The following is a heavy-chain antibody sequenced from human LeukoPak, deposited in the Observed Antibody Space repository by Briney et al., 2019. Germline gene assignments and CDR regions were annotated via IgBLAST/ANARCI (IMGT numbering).Heavy chain of an antibody. CDR3: ARERAIILFGAFDI. J-gene: IGHJ3*02. V-gene: IGHV3-30*02. CDR2: IRYDGSNK. D-gene: IGHD3-3*01. Sequence: GGSLRLSCAASGFTFSSYGMHWVRQAPGKGLEWVAFIRYDGSNKYYADSVKGRFTISRDNAKNSLYLQMNSLRAEDTAVYYCARERAIILFGAFDIWGQGTMVTVSS. CDR1: GFTFSSYG.